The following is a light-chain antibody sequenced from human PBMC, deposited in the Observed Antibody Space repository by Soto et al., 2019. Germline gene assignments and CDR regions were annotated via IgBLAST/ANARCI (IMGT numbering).Light chain of an antibody. CDR1: QFSTTY. Sequence: DIQMTQSPSTLSASVGDRVAITCRASQFSTTYLAWYQRKPGKAPKLLIYKASTLESGGPSRFRGSATGTEFTLANSSLQPDGFATYYCQQYNSYPWSCGEGTKVESK. J-gene: IGKJ1*01. V-gene: IGKV1-5*03. CDR2: KAS. CDR3: QQYNSYPWS.